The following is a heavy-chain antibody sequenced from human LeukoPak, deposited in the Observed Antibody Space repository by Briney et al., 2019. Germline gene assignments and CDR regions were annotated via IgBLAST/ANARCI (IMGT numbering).Heavy chain of an antibody. Sequence: SETLSLTCTVSGGSISSSSYYWGWLRPPPGKGLEWIGSIYYSGSTYYNPSLKSRVTISVDTSKNQFSLKLSSVTAADTAVYYCASNVWGVYCSGGSCYPDYWGQGTLVTVSS. D-gene: IGHD2-15*01. CDR1: GGSISSSSYY. V-gene: IGHV4-39*01. CDR2: IYYSGST. CDR3: ASNVWGVYCSGGSCYPDY. J-gene: IGHJ4*02.